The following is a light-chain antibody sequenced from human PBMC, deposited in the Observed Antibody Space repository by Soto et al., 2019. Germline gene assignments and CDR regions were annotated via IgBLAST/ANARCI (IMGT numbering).Light chain of an antibody. CDR2: RAT. CDR3: QRYTINSRT. J-gene: IGKJ1*01. Sequence: DIQMTQSPSTLSASVGDRVTITCRASQSISSWLAWYQQTPGKAPKLLIYRATTLQTGVPSRFSGSGSGTEFTLTISSLQPDDFATYYCQRYTINSRTFGQGTQVEIK. CDR1: QSISSW. V-gene: IGKV1-5*03.